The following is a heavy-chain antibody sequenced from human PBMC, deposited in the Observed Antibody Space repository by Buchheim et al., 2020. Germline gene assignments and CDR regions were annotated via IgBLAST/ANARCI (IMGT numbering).Heavy chain of an antibody. CDR2: ISSSSSYI. CDR3: TRDSVLGSYDANFDY. V-gene: IGHV3-21*01. D-gene: IGHD2-15*01. J-gene: IGHJ4*02. Sequence: EVQLVESGGGLVKPEGSLRLSCAASGFTFSSYSMNWVRQAPGKGLEWVSSISSSSSYIYYADSVKGRFTISRDNAKNSLYLQMNSLRAEDTAVYYCTRDSVLGSYDANFDYWGQGTL. CDR1: GFTFSSYS.